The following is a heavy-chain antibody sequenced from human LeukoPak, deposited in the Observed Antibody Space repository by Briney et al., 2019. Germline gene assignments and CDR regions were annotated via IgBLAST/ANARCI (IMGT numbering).Heavy chain of an antibody. V-gene: IGHV4-39*01. CDR1: GASISTSSYY. D-gene: IGHD6-19*01. Sequence: PSETLSLTCTVSGASISTSSYYWGWIRQSPGEGLEWIGIVYYSATAYYNPSLQSRVTISVDTSKNQFSLRLTSVNAADTAIYYCVTQYSSAPYYIDYWGQGILVTVSS. CDR3: VTQYSSAPYYIDY. J-gene: IGHJ4*02. CDR2: VYYSATA.